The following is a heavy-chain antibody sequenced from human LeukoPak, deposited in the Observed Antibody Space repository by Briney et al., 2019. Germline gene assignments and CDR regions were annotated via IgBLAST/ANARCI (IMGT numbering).Heavy chain of an antibody. D-gene: IGHD5-24*01. V-gene: IGHV4-34*01. CDR2: INHSGST. J-gene: IGHJ4*02. Sequence: SETLSLTCAVYGGSFSGYYWSWIRQPPGKGLEWIGEINHSGSTNYNPSLKSRVTISVDTSKNQFSLKLSSVTAADTAVYCCARHLRGRWLSAFDYWGQGTLVTVSS. CDR3: ARHLRGRWLSAFDY. CDR1: GGSFSGYY.